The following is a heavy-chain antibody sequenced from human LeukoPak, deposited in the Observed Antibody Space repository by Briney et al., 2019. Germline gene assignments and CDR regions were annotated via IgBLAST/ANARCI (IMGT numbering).Heavy chain of an antibody. CDR1: GGSISSNY. CDR2: IYYSGST. CDR3: ARVTYRYSSGWYYFDY. V-gene: IGHV4-59*01. D-gene: IGHD6-19*01. J-gene: IGHJ4*02. Sequence: PSETLSLTCTVSGGSISSNYWSWIRQPPGKGLEWIGYIYYSGSTNYNPSLKSRVTISVDTSKNQFSLKLSSVTAADTAVYYCARVTYRYSSGWYYFDYWGQGTLVTVSS.